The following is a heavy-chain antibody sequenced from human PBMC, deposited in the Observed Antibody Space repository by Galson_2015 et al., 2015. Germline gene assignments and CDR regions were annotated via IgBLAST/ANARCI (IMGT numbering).Heavy chain of an antibody. D-gene: IGHD1-26*01. CDR1: GFSFRICA. V-gene: IGHV3-30-3*01. CDR3: SRGFPVWDATSQFDY. Sequence: LRLSCAASGFSFRICAMHWVRQAPGKGLEWVADILADGSQTYYADSVKGRFTISRDNSRNTLYLEMNSLRADDTALYYCSRGFPVWDATSQFDYWGQGSQVTVSS. CDR2: ILADGSQT. J-gene: IGHJ4*02.